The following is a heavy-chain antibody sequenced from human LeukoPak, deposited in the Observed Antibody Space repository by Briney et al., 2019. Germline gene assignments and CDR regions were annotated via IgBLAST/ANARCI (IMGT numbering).Heavy chain of an antibody. D-gene: IGHD3-16*02. CDR2: MNPNSGNT. CDR1: GYTFTSYD. J-gene: IGHJ1*01. CDR3: VVAGVWGSYRYEYFQH. Sequence: ASVKVSCXASGYTFTSYDINWVRQATGQGLEWMGWMNPNSGNTGYAQKFQGRVTMTRNTSISTAYMELSSLRSEDTAVYYCVVAGVWGSYRYEYFQHWGQGTLVTVSS. V-gene: IGHV1-8*01.